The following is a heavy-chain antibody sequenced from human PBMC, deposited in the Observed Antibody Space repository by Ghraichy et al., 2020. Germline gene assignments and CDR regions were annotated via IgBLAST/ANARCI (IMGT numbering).Heavy chain of an antibody. CDR3: ARDGPPMGSSSWIPYYYYYMDV. Sequence: GGSLRLSCAVSGITFSSYAMHWVRQAPGKGLEWVAVISYDGSNKYYADSVKGRFTISRDNSKNTLYLQMNSLRAEDTAVYYCARDGPPMGSSSWIPYYYYYMDVWGKGTTVTVSS. D-gene: IGHD6-13*01. CDR1: GITFSSYA. CDR2: ISYDGSNK. V-gene: IGHV3-30-3*01. J-gene: IGHJ6*03.